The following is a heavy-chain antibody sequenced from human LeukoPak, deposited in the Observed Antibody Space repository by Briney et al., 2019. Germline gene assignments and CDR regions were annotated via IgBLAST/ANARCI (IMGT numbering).Heavy chain of an antibody. J-gene: IGHJ4*02. CDR1: GFTFSSSW. Sequence: QPGGSLRLSCAASGFTFSSSWMSWVRQAPGKGLDWVANMNPYGSEKYYVDSVKGRFTISRDNAKNSLDLLMNSLRAEDTAVYYCARQRDGNSAFGYWGQGTLVTVSS. CDR3: ARQRDGNSAFGY. D-gene: IGHD4-23*01. V-gene: IGHV3-7*02. CDR2: MNPYGSEK.